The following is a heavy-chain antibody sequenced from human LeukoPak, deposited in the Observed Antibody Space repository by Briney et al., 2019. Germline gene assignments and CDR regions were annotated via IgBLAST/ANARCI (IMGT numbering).Heavy chain of an antibody. Sequence: XXXTVXXGSIXSXXWSWIRXPPGKXLEXXXYIYYSGSTNYNPSLTSRVTISVDTSKNQFSLKLSSVTAADTAVYYCARASEWELRAIDYWGQGTLVTVSS. J-gene: IGHJ4*02. CDR3: ARASEWELRAIDY. CDR2: IYYSGST. CDR1: XGSIXSXX. D-gene: IGHD1-26*01. V-gene: IGHV4-59*01.